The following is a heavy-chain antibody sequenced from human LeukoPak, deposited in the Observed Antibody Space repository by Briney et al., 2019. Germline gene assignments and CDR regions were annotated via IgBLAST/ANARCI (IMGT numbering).Heavy chain of an antibody. CDR3: AKGIRIWFTFYLAQ. V-gene: IGHV3-23*01. J-gene: IGHJ4*02. D-gene: IGHD3-10*01. CDR2: ISGGGKKT. Sequence: GGSLRLSCEVSGSTFNNYAMTWVRQAPGKGLEWVSSISGGGKKTYYADSVKSRFTVSSENTKNTLFLQMHSLRADATAVYYCAKGIRIWFTFYLAQWDQGTLVTVSS. CDR1: GSTFNNYA.